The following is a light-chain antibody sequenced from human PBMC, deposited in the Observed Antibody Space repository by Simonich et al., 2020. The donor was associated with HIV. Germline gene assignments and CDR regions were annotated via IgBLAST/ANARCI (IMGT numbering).Light chain of an antibody. CDR2: LGS. V-gene: IGKV2-28*01. Sequence: DIVMTQSPLSLPVTPGEPASISCRSSQSLLHSNGYNYLDWYLQKPGQSPQLLIYLGSNRASGVPARFSGSGSGTDFTLKISRVEAEDVGVYYCMQALQTPATFGGGTKVEIK. J-gene: IGKJ4*01. CDR3: MQALQTPAT. CDR1: QSLLHSNGYNY.